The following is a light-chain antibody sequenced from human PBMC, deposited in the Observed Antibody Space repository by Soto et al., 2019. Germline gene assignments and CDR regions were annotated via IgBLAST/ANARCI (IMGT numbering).Light chain of an antibody. CDR1: SSNIGNNY. V-gene: IGLV1-51*01. CDR3: GTWDSSLSAVV. J-gene: IGLJ2*01. CDR2: DNN. Sequence: QSVLTQPPSVSAAPGQKLTISCSGSSSNIGNNYVSWYQQFPGTAPKLLIYDNNKRPSGIPDRFSGSKSGTSATLDITGLQTGDEADYYCGTWDSSLSAVVFGGGTKLTVL.